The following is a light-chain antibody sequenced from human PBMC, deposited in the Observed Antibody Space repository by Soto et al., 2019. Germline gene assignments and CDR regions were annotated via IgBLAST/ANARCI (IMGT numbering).Light chain of an antibody. CDR2: DAS. J-gene: IGKJ1*01. CDR3: QQYNSYPVT. V-gene: IGKV1-5*01. Sequence: DIQMTQSPSTLSASVGDRVTITCRASQSIGTSLAWYQQKPGKAPKLLIFDASSLESGVPSRFSGSGSGTEFTLTISSLQPDDFATCYCQQYNSYPVTFGQGTKVDIK. CDR1: QSIGTS.